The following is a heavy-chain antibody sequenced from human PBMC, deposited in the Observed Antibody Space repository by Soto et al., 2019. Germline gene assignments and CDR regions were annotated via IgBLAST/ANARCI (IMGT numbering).Heavy chain of an antibody. D-gene: IGHD6-13*01. Sequence: EVQLVESGGGLVQPGGSLRLSCAASGFTFSSYTMNWVRQAPGKGLEWVSYITSSSSTIYYADSVKGRFTISRDNAKNSLYLQMNSLRDEDTAVYYCARTLAAAAYYYYYGMDVWGQGPTVTVSS. CDR1: GFTFSSYT. CDR2: ITSSSSTI. V-gene: IGHV3-48*02. J-gene: IGHJ6*02. CDR3: ARTLAAAAYYYYYGMDV.